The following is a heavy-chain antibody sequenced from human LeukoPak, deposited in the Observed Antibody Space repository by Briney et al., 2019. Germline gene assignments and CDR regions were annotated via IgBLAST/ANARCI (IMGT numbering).Heavy chain of an antibody. V-gene: IGHV3-23*01. J-gene: IGHJ4*02. CDR1: GFTFSTCA. D-gene: IGHD5-18*01. CDR2: ISGSGGST. Sequence: GGSLRLSCAASGFTFSTCAMHWVRQAPGKGLEWVSAISGSGGSTYYADSVKGRFTISRDNSKNTLYLQMNSLRAEDTAVYYCAKEPPAMVLHGRFDYWGQGTLVTVSS. CDR3: AKEPPAMVLHGRFDY.